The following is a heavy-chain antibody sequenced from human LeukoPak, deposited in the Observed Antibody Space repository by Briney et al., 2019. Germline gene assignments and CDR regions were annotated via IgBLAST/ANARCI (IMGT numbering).Heavy chain of an antibody. CDR3: AGSGWQVYLDY. Sequence: GGSLRLSCAASGFTFSRCWMTWVRQAPGKGLEWVANIKQDGSEKYYVDSVKGRFTISRDNAKNSLYLQMNSLRAEDTAVYYCAGSGWQVYLDYWGQGTLVTASS. CDR2: IKQDGSEK. CDR1: GFTFSRCW. V-gene: IGHV3-7*01. D-gene: IGHD6-19*01. J-gene: IGHJ4*02.